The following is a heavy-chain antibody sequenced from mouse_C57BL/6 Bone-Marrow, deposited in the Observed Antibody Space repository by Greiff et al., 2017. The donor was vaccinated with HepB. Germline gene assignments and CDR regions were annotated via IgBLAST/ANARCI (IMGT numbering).Heavy chain of an antibody. D-gene: IGHD2-3*01. CDR1: GFNIKDDY. CDR3: TTDGWDWYFDV. CDR2: IDPENGDT. V-gene: IGHV14-4*01. Sequence: EVQLQQSGAELVRPGASVKLSCTASGFNIKDDYMHWVKQRPEQGLEWTGWIDPENGDTEYASKFQGKATITADTSSNTAYLQLSSLTSEDTAVYYCTTDGWDWYFDVWGTGTTVTVSS. J-gene: IGHJ1*03.